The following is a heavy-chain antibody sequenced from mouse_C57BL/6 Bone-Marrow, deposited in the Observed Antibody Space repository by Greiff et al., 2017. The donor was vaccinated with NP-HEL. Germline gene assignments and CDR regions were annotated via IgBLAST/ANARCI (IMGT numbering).Heavy chain of an antibody. CDR1: GYAFSSSW. J-gene: IGHJ3*01. CDR2: IYPGDGDT. V-gene: IGHV1-82*01. CDR3: ARSHYYGSRGDWFAY. D-gene: IGHD1-1*01. Sequence: QVQLQQSGPELVKPGASVKISCKASGYAFSSSWMNWVKQRPGKGLEWIGRIYPGDGDTNYNGKFKGKATLTADKSSSTAYMQLSSLTSEDSAVYFCARSHYYGSRGDWFAYWGQGTLVTVSA.